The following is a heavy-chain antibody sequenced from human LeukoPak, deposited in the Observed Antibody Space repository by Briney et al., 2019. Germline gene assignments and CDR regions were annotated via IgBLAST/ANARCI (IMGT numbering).Heavy chain of an antibody. CDR1: GYSFTSYW. CDR2: IYPGDSDT. J-gene: IGHJ4*02. D-gene: IGHD2-2*02. CDR3: ARLVGEEYCSSTSCHTGIFDY. V-gene: IGHV5-51*01. Sequence: GESLKISCKGSGYSFTSYWIGWVRQMPGKGLEWMGIIYPGDSDTRYSPSFQGQVTISADKSISTAYLQWSSLKASDTAMYYCARLVGEEYCSSTSCHTGIFDYWGQGTLVTVSS.